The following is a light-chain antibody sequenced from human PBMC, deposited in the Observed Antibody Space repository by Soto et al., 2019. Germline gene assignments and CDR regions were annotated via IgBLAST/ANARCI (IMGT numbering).Light chain of an antibody. J-gene: IGKJ5*01. CDR1: QSFRGL. V-gene: IGKV3-11*01. CDR3: QQRHMLPIT. CDR2: DAY. Sequence: VLTQSPVTLSLSPGERATLSCRASQSFRGLLAWYQQKPGQAPRLLIYDAYNRATGIPPRFSGSGSGTDFTLTISSLVPEDSAVYYCQQRHMLPITFGQGTQLEIK.